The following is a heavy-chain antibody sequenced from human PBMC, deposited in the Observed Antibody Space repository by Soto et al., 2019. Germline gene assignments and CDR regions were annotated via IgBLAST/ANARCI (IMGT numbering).Heavy chain of an antibody. CDR1: GDSVSSNDAV. CDR2: TYYRSIWQT. D-gene: IGHD6-6*01. CDR3: ARLVGNSWLDH. V-gene: IGHV6-1*01. Sequence: QVQLQQSGPGLVKPSQTLSLTCAISGDSVSSNDAVWNLIRQSPSRGLEWLGRTYYRSIWQTEYAVSVKGRMTINPEASNNQFPLQLNSVTPEDTAMYYCARLVGNSWLDHWGQGTLVTVSA. J-gene: IGHJ5*02.